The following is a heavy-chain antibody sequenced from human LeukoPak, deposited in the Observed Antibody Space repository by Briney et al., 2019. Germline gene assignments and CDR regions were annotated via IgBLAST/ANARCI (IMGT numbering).Heavy chain of an antibody. D-gene: IGHD3-10*01. J-gene: IGHJ4*02. CDR3: ARDRVLCYYGSASHYFDY. V-gene: IGHV3-7*01. CDR1: GFTFSSYW. CDR2: IKQDGSEK. Sequence: GGSLRLSCAASGFTFSSYWMSWVRQAPGKGLEWVANIKQDGSEKYYVDSVKGRFTISRDNAKKSLYLQMNSLRAEDTAVYYYARDRVLCYYGSASHYFDYWGQGTLVTVSS.